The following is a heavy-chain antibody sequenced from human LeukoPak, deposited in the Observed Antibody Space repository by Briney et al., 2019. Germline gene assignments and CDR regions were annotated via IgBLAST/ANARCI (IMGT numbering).Heavy chain of an antibody. V-gene: IGHV3-23*01. D-gene: IGHD4-23*01. Sequence: SGGSLRLSCAASGFTFSSYGMSWVRQAPGKGLEWVSAISGSGGSTYYADSVKGRFTISRDNSKNTLYLQMNSLRAEDTAVYYCARDDYGGNLGGFDYWGQGTLVTVSS. CDR1: GFTFSSYG. CDR2: ISGSGGST. CDR3: ARDDYGGNLGGFDY. J-gene: IGHJ4*02.